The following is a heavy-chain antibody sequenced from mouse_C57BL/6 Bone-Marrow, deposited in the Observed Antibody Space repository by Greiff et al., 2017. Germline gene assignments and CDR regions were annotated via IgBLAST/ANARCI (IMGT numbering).Heavy chain of an antibody. CDR1: GYSITSGYY. CDR2: ISYDGSN. V-gene: IGHV3-6*01. J-gene: IGHJ3*01. CDR3: ASPGSSLFAY. Sequence: EVKLVESGPGLVKPSQSLSLTCSVTGYSITSGYYWNWIRQFPGNKLEWMGYISYDGSNNYNPSLKNRSSITRDTSKKQFFLKLNSVTTEDTATYYCASPGSSLFAYWGQGTLVTVSA. D-gene: IGHD1-1*01.